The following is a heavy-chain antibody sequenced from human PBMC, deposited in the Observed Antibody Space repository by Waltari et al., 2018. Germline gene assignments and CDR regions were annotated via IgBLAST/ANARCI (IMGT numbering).Heavy chain of an antibody. CDR2: IYYSGST. J-gene: IGHJ4*02. D-gene: IGHD1-26*01. Sequence: QVQLQESGPGLVKPSETLSLTCTVSGGSISSYYWSWIRQPPGKGLEWIGYIYYSGSTNYNPSLKSRVTISVDTSKNQFSLKLSSVTAADTAVYYCAGGGQPSLYYFDYWGQGTLVTVSS. CDR1: GGSISSYY. V-gene: IGHV4-59*01. CDR3: AGGGQPSLYYFDY.